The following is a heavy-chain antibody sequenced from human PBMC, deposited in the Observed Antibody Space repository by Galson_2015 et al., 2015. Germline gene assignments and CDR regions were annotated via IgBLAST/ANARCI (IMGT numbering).Heavy chain of an antibody. CDR1: GFSLSTPGVG. D-gene: IGHD6-13*01. CDR2: IYWNDDK. J-gene: IGHJ3*02. CDR3: AHNVIAAPVHGAFDI. V-gene: IGHV2-5*01. Sequence: PALVKPTQPHTLTCTFSGFSLSTPGVGVGWIRQPPGKALECLALIYWNDDKRYSPSLKTRLTITKDTSKNQVVLAMTNMDPVDTATYYCAHNVIAAPVHGAFDIWGQGTMVTVSS.